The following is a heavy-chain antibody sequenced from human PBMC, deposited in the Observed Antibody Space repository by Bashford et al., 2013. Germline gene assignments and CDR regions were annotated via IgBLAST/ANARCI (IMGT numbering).Heavy chain of an antibody. J-gene: IGHJ5*02. CDR2: ISAYNGNT. Sequence: ASVKVSCKASGYTFTSYGISWVRQAPGQGLEWMGWISAYNGNTNYAQKLQGRVTMTTDTSTSTAYMELRSLRSDDTAVYYCARDATQNSMVQGVISPWFDPWGQGTLVTVSS. D-gene: IGHD3-10*01. V-gene: IGHV1-18*01. CDR1: GYTFTSYG. CDR3: ARDATQNSMVQGVISPWFDP.